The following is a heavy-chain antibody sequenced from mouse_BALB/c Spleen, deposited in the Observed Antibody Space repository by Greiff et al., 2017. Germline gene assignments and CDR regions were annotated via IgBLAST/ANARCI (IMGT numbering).Heavy chain of an antibody. V-gene: IGHV2-2*02. CDR1: GFSLTSYG. CDR3: ARGTSTMITTDYAMDY. D-gene: IGHD2-4*01. CDR2: IWSGGST. J-gene: IGHJ4*01. Sequence: VQLVESGPGLVQPSQSLSITCTVSGFSLTSYGVHWVRQSPGKGLEWLGVIWSGGSTDYNAAFISRLSISKDNSKSQVFFKMNSLQANDTAIYYCARGTSTMITTDYAMDYWGQGTSVTVSS.